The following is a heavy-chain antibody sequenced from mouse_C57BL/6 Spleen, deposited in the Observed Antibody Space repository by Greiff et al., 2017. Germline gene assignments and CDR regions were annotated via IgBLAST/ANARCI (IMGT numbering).Heavy chain of an antibody. CDR3: ARSPDYVYWYFDV. D-gene: IGHD2-13*01. Sequence: VQLQQSGAELVKPGASVKISCKASGYAFSSYWMTWVKQRPGKGLEWIGQIYPGDGDATYHGKFKGQATLTADKSSSTAYMQLSSLTSEDSAVYFCARSPDYVYWYFDVGGTGTTVTVSS. CDR1: GYAFSSYW. J-gene: IGHJ1*03. CDR2: IYPGDGDA. V-gene: IGHV1-80*01.